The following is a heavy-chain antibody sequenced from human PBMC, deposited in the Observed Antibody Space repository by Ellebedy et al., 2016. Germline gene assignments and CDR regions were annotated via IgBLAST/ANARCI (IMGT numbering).Heavy chain of an antibody. Sequence: LRLSXAVSGGSISSGGYSWSWIRQPPGKGLEWIGYIYHSGSTYYNPSLKSRVTISVDRSKNQFSLKLSSVTAADTAVYYCARVYYGSGNAFDIWGQGTMVTVSS. CDR3: ARVYYGSGNAFDI. V-gene: IGHV4-30-2*01. CDR1: GGSISSGGYS. CDR2: IYHSGST. D-gene: IGHD3-10*01. J-gene: IGHJ3*02.